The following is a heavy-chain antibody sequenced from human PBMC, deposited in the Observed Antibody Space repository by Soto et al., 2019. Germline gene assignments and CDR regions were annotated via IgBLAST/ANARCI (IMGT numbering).Heavy chain of an antibody. CDR3: AKLRGYSPRRSDFDH. Sequence: LRLSCAASGFTFSNFAMTWVRQAPGKGLEWVSAISGGGGTIYYADSVKGRFTISRDKSKNTLYLQMNSLRAEDTAVYYCAKLRGYSPRRSDFDHWGQGTLVTVSS. CDR1: GFTFSNFA. CDR2: ISGGGGTI. V-gene: IGHV3-23*01. D-gene: IGHD5-18*01. J-gene: IGHJ4*02.